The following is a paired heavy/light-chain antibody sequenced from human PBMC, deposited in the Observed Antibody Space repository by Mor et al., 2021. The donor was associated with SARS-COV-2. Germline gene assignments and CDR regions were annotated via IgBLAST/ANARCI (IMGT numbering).Heavy chain of an antibody. J-gene: IGHJ4*02. V-gene: IGHV4-39*02. CDR2: VYYSGSV. CDR3: MRGSGDFYLDFDN. CDR1: GGSISNSNYY. Sequence: QLQLQESGPGLVKPSETLSLTCTVSGGSISNSNYYWGWIRQPPGKGLEWIGAVYYSGSVYYNPSLKNRVTIFVDTSKNHFSLIMTSVTAADTAVYFCMRGSGDFYLDFDNWGQGTLVTVSS. D-gene: IGHD2-21*01.
Light chain of an antibody. CDR1: QNIRYN. J-gene: IGKJ3*01. CDR2: AAS. CDR3: QQSYSTPPT. Sequence: DIQMTQSPSSLSASVGDRVTITCRASQNIRYNLNWYQQEPGKAPNLLIHAASSLQSGVPSRFNGSGSGTDFTLTITSLQPEDIATYYCQQSYSTPPTFGPGTNVHL. V-gene: IGKV1-39*01.